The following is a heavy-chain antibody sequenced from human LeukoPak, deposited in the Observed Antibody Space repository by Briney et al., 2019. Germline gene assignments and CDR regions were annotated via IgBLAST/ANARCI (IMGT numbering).Heavy chain of an antibody. Sequence: GGSLRLSCAASGFTFSSSWMSWVRQAPGKGLEWVANIKQDGSEKYYVDSVKGRFTISRDNAKSSLSLQMNSLRAEDTAVYYCTRDLWQNWGQGTLVTVSS. CDR3: TRDLWQN. J-gene: IGHJ4*02. CDR2: IKQDGSEK. V-gene: IGHV3-7*01. CDR1: GFTFSSSW. D-gene: IGHD2/OR15-2a*01.